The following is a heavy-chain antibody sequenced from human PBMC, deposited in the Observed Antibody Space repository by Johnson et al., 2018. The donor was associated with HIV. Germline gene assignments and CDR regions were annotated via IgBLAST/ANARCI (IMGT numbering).Heavy chain of an antibody. J-gene: IGHJ3*02. CDR3: ARDAVIRSGWYNVDAFDI. Sequence: VQLVESGGGVVQPGRSLRLSCAASGFTFSSYAMHWVRQAPGKGLEWVANIKQDGSEKYYVDSVKGRFTIPIDNAKNSLHLQMTSRIAEDTAVYYCARDAVIRSGWYNVDAFDIWGQGTMVTVSS. CDR1: GFTFSSYA. V-gene: IGHV3-7*05. D-gene: IGHD6-19*01. CDR2: IKQDGSEK.